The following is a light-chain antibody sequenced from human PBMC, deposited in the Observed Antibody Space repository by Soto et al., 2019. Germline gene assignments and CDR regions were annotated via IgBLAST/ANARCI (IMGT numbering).Light chain of an antibody. V-gene: IGLV2-11*01. CDR3: CSYAGSYTWV. CDR1: SSDVGGYNF. Sequence: QSALTQPRSVSGARGQSVTMSCTETSSDVGGYNFVSWYQHHPGKAPKLLIYDVSKRPSGVPDRFSGSKSGNTASLTISGLQAEDEADYYCCSYAGSYTWVFGGGTQLTVL. CDR2: DVS. J-gene: IGLJ3*02.